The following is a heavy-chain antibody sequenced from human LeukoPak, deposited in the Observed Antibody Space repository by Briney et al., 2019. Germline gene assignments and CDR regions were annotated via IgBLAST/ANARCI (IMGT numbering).Heavy chain of an antibody. CDR3: ARDCSSTSCYTYYYYGMDV. CDR2: ISSSSSTI. CDR1: GFTFSSYS. D-gene: IGHD2-2*02. Sequence: PGGSLRLSCAASGFTFSSYSMNWVRQAPGKGLEWVSYISSSSSTIYYADSVKGRFTISRDNAKNSLYLQMNSLRAEDTAVYYCARDCSSTSCYTYYYYGMDVWGQGTTVTVSS. J-gene: IGHJ6*02. V-gene: IGHV3-48*01.